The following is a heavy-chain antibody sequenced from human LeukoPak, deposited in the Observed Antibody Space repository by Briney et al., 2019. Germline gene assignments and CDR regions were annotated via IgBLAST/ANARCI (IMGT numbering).Heavy chain of an antibody. CDR3: ARGGQYCSSSSCYFWFDP. V-gene: IGHV1-24*01. J-gene: IGHJ5*02. D-gene: IGHD2-2*01. Sequence: ASVKVSCKVSGYTLTELSMHWVRQAPGKGLEWMGGFDPEDGETIYAQKFQGRVTMTEDTSTDTAYMELSSLRSEDTAIYYCARGGQYCSSSSCYFWFDPWGQGTLVTVSS. CDR2: FDPEDGET. CDR1: GYTLTELS.